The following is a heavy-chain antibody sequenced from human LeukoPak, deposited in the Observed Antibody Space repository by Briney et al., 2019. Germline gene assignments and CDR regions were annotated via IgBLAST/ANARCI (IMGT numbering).Heavy chain of an antibody. V-gene: IGHV1-2*02. Sequence: GASVTVSCKASGYTFTGYYMHWVRQAPGQGLEWMGWINPNSGGTDYAQKFQGRVTMTRDTSISTAYMELSRLRSDDTAVYYCARALRRYGDYRTSGFDYWGQGTLVTVSS. CDR3: ARALRRYGDYRTSGFDY. CDR1: GYTFTGYY. J-gene: IGHJ4*02. CDR2: INPNSGGT. D-gene: IGHD4-17*01.